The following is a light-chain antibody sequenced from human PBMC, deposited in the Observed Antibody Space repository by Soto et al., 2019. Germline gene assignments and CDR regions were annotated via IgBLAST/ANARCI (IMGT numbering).Light chain of an antibody. CDR2: AAP. CDR3: QQSHGIPYT. CDR1: QTISTY. J-gene: IGKJ2*01. Sequence: DIQMTQSPSSLSASVGDRVTITCRASQTISTYLNWYQQNPGKAPKLLIYAAPTLQSGVPSRFSGRGSGTDFTRTISSLQPEDFATYYGQQSHGIPYTFGQGTKLEIK. V-gene: IGKV1-39*01.